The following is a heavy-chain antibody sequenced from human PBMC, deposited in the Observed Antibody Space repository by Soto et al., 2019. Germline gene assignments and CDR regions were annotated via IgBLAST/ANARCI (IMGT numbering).Heavy chain of an antibody. CDR1: GFTFSDHN. CDR3: ARDPAVGSTGWYYFDY. V-gene: IGHV3-48*02. D-gene: IGHD6-19*01. Sequence: EVQLVESGGGLVQPGGSLRLSCAASGFTFSDHNINWVRQAPGKGLKWVSYISTSGHTVYYADSVRGRFTVSRDNAKDSVYLQMNSLRDEDTAVYYCARDPAVGSTGWYYFDYWGQGTLVTVSS. J-gene: IGHJ4*02. CDR2: ISTSGHTV.